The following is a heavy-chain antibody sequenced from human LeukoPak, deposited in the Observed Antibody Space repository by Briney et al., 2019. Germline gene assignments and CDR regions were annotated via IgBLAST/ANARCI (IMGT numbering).Heavy chain of an antibody. Sequence: GRSLRLSCAASGFTFDDYAMHWVRQAPGKGLEWVSGISWNSGSIGYADSVKGRFTISRDNAKNSLYLQMNSLRAADTPLYYCAKDIEQLWDDVRAFDIWGQGTMVTVSS. CDR3: AKDIEQLWDDVRAFDI. CDR2: ISWNSGSI. CDR1: GFTFDDYA. V-gene: IGHV3-9*01. J-gene: IGHJ3*02. D-gene: IGHD3-10*01.